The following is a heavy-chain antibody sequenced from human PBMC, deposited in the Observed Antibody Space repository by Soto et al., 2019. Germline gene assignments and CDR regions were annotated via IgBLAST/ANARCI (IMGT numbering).Heavy chain of an antibody. J-gene: IGHJ6*02. Sequence: ASVKVCCKASGYTFTGYDIRWVRQTPGQGLEWMGWINPNSGGTNYAQKFQGWVTMTRDTSISTAYMELSRLRSDDTAVYYCARAGNPNYYYYYGMDVWGQGTTVTVSS. V-gene: IGHV1-2*04. CDR3: ARAGNPNYYYYYGMDV. CDR1: GYTFTGYD. D-gene: IGHD3-10*01. CDR2: INPNSGGT.